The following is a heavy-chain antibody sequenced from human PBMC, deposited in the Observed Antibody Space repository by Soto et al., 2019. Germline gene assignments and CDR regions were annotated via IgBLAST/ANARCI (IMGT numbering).Heavy chain of an antibody. CDR2: IFPLTDIP. J-gene: IGHJ4*02. Sequence: QVQLVQSGTEVKKPGSSVKVSCKASGGTFRNYPINWVRQAPGQGLEWMGSIFPLTDIPDYPQNFQARLTISADKYTSTAYMELSSLTSDDTAMYFCARGPLVVLNYFESWGQGTLVTVSS. V-gene: IGHV1-69*02. CDR1: GGTFRNYP. CDR3: ARGPLVVLNYFES.